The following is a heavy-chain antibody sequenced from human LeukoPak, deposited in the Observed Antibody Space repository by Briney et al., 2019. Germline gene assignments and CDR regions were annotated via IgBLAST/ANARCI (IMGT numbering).Heavy chain of an antibody. CDR1: GFTFSSYA. V-gene: IGHV3-23*01. CDR3: AKDLRRGIQLWLNY. D-gene: IGHD5-18*01. J-gene: IGHJ4*02. Sequence: PGGSLRLSCAASGFTFSSYAMSWVRQAPGKGLEWVSAISGSGGSTYYADSVKGRFTISRDNSKNTLYLQMNSLRAEDTAVYYCAKDLRRGIQLWLNYWGQGTLVTVSS. CDR2: ISGSGGST.